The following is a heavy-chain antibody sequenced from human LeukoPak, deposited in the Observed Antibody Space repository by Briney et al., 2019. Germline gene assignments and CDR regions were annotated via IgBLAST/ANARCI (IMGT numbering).Heavy chain of an antibody. V-gene: IGHV3-23*01. CDR3: AKDAGDQGYFDY. CDR1: GFTFSSYA. J-gene: IGHJ4*02. D-gene: IGHD3-16*01. CDR2: ISGSGGST. Sequence: GGSLRLSCAVSGFTFSSYAMSWVRQAPGKGLEWVSAISGSGGSTHYADSVKGRFTISRDNSKNMLYLQMNSLRTEDTAVYYCAKDAGDQGYFDYWGQGTLVTVSS.